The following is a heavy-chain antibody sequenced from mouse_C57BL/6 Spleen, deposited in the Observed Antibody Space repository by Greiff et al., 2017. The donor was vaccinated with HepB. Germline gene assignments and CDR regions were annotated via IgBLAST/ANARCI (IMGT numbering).Heavy chain of an antibody. V-gene: IGHV1-72*01. J-gene: IGHJ1*03. CDR1: GYTFTSYW. Sequence: QVQLQQPGAELVKPGASVKLSCKASGYTFTSYWMHWVKQRPGRGLEWIGRIDPNSGGTKYNEKFKSKATLTVDKPSSTAYMKLSSLTSEDSAVYYCAREQTPITTVVATRYFDVWGTGTTVTVSS. CDR2: IDPNSGGT. D-gene: IGHD1-1*01. CDR3: AREQTPITTVVATRYFDV.